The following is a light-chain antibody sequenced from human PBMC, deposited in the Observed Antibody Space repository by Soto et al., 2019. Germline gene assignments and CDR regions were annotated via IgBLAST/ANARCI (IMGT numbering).Light chain of an antibody. CDR2: DAS. CDR1: QDIATY. V-gene: IGKV1-33*01. J-gene: IGKJ1*01. CDR3: QQYDNLPPTWK. Sequence: DIQMTHSPSSLSASVGNRVTITCQASQDIATYLNWYQQKPGKAPNLLIYDASNLETGVPSRFSGGGSGTHFTFTISKLQPEDIATYYCQQYDNLPPTWKCGQGTKVDIK.